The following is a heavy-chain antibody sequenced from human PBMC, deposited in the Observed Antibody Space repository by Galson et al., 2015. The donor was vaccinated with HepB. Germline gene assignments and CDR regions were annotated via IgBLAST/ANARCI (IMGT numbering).Heavy chain of an antibody. CDR2: ISYDGSNK. D-gene: IGHD5-24*01. Sequence: SLRLSCAASEFTFSNYDMHWVRQAPGKGLEWVAVISYDGSNKYYPDSVKGRFTISRDNSNNTLYLQMHSLRTEDTAVYYCAKGKDGSSPWGQGTLVTVSS. CDR3: AKGKDGSSP. J-gene: IGHJ5*02. V-gene: IGHV3-30*18. CDR1: EFTFSNYD.